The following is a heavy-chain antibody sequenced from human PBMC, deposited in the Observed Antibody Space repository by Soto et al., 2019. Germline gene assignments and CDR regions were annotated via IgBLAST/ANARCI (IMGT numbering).Heavy chain of an antibody. Sequence: QVQLVESGGGVVQPGRSLRLSCAASGFTFSSYGMHWVRQAPGKGLEWVAVISYDGSNKYYADSVKGRFTISRDNSKNTVYLQMNSVRAEDAAVYYCAKDRRPNYYYGMDVWGEGTTVTVSS. CDR3: AKDRRPNYYYGMDV. V-gene: IGHV3-30*18. CDR1: GFTFSSYG. D-gene: IGHD6-25*01. CDR2: ISYDGSNK. J-gene: IGHJ6*04.